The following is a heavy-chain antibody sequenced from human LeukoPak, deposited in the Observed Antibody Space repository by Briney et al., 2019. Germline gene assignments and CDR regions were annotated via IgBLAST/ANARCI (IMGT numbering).Heavy chain of an antibody. CDR2: ISYDGSNK. D-gene: IGHD4-17*01. CDR1: GFTFSSYA. J-gene: IGHJ4*02. CDR3: ARDLSYGDSGFDY. Sequence: PGGSLRLSCAASGFTFSSYAMHWVRQAPGKGLEWVAVISYDGSNKYYADSVKGRFTISRDNSKNTLYLQMNSLRAEDTAVYYCARDLSYGDSGFDYWGQGTPVTVSS. V-gene: IGHV3-30-3*01.